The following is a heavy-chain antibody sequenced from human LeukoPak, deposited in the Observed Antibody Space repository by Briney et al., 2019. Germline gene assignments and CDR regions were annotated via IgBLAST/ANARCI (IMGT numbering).Heavy chain of an antibody. V-gene: IGHV1-69*06. D-gene: IGHD5-18*01. CDR3: ANAMVDTAMVR. CDR2: IIPIFGTA. Sequence: ASVKVSCKASGYTFTSYAISWVRQAPGQGLEWMGGIIPIFGTANYAQKFQGRVTITADKSTSTAYMELSSLRSEDTAVYYCANAMVDTAMVRWGQGTLVTVSS. CDR1: GYTFTSYA. J-gene: IGHJ4*02.